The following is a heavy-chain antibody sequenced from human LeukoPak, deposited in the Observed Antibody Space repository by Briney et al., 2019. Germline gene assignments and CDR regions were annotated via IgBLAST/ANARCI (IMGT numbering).Heavy chain of an antibody. CDR1: GFTFSSYW. D-gene: IGHD3-10*01. CDR2: IKQDGSEK. CDR3: ARPVRGSYYYYMDV. Sequence: GGSLRLSCAASGFTFSSYWMSWVRQAPGKGLEWVANIKQDGSEKYYVDSVKGRFTISRDNAKNSLYLQMNSLRAEDTAVYYCARPVRGSYYYYMDVWGKGTTVTISS. J-gene: IGHJ6*03. V-gene: IGHV3-7*01.